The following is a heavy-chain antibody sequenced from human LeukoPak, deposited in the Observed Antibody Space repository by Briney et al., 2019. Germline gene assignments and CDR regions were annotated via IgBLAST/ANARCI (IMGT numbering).Heavy chain of an antibody. CDR2: IWYDGSNK. V-gene: IGHV3-33*01. D-gene: IGHD1-26*01. Sequence: VGSLRLSCAASGFTFISYGMYWVRQAPGEGLEWVAVIWYDGSNKYYADSVKGRFTISRDNSKNTLYLQMNSLRAEDTAVYYCARGYSGSYSGFDYWGQGTLVTVSS. CDR3: ARGYSGSYSGFDY. J-gene: IGHJ4*02. CDR1: GFTFISYG.